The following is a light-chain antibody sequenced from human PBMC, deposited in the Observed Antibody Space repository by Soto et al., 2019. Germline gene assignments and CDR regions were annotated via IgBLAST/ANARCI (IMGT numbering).Light chain of an antibody. CDR1: SSDVGDYNY. CDR3: TSYGGSNNFV. CDR2: EVS. J-gene: IGLJ1*01. Sequence: QSALTQPPSASGSPGQSVTISCTGTSSDVGDYNYVSWYQQHPGKAPKLMIYEVSKRPSGVPDRFSGSKSGNTASLTVSGLQAEDEADYCCTSYGGSNNFVFGAGTKLTVL. V-gene: IGLV2-8*01.